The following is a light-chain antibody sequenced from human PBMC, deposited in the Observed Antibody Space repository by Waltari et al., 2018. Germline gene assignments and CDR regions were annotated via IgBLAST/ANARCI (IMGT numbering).Light chain of an antibody. J-gene: IGKJ4*01. CDR1: QTLLYSSSNRNY. Sequence: DIVMTQSPDTLSLSLGARATITCRSTQTLLYSSSNRNYLAWYQKKPGQPPKLLIYWASTREVGVPDRFSGSGSGTDFTLTISSLQAEDVAVYYCQQYYSTLTFGGGTKVEIK. CDR3: QQYYSTLT. V-gene: IGKV4-1*01. CDR2: WAS.